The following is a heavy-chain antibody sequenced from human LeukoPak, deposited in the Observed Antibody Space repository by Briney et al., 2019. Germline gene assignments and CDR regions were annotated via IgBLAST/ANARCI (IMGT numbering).Heavy chain of an antibody. V-gene: IGHV1-46*01. Sequence: ASVKVSCKASGYTFTSYYMHWGRQAPGQGLEWMGIINPSGGSTSSAQKFQGRVTMTRDMSTSTVYMELSSLRSENTAVYYCARDISYSSSPDAFDIWGQETMVTVSS. CDR2: INPSGGST. CDR3: ARDISYSSSPDAFDI. CDR1: GYTFTSYY. D-gene: IGHD6-6*01. J-gene: IGHJ3*02.